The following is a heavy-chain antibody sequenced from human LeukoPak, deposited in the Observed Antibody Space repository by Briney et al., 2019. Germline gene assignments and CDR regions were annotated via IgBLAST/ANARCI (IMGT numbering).Heavy chain of an antibody. D-gene: IGHD3-9*01. CDR3: ARGYDILTGYYLRGNWFDP. V-gene: IGHV4-30-2*01. CDR1: GGSISSGGYY. J-gene: IGHJ5*02. CDR2: IYHSGST. Sequence: SQTLSLTCTVSGGSISSGGYYWSWIRQPPGKGLEWIGYIYHSGSTYYNPSLKSRVTISVDRSKNQFSLKLSSVTAADTAVYYCARGYDILTGYYLRGNWFDPWGQGTLVIVSS.